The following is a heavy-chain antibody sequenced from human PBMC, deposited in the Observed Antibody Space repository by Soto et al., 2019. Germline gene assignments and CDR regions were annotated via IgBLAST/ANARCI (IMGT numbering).Heavy chain of an antibody. CDR1: GGSININNW. J-gene: IGHJ4*02. CDR3: ARAKLCNTLSCPHSFDT. D-gene: IGHD2-2*01. CDR2: VYHSGSS. V-gene: IGHV4-4*02. Sequence: QVQLQESGPGLVNASGTLSLTCGVSGGSININNWWSWLRQPPGQGLEWIAEVYHSGSSNYNPSLKSRLSISVDTSKNQFSLRLTSVTAADSAVYYCARAKLCNTLSCPHSFDTWGQGTLVSVSS.